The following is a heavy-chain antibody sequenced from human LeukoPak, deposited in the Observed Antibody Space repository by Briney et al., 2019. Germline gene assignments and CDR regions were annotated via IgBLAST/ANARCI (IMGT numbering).Heavy chain of an antibody. D-gene: IGHD3-16*01. CDR2: INPNSGGT. J-gene: IGHJ4*02. CDR1: GYTFTGYY. V-gene: IGHV1-2*02. Sequence: GASVKVSCKASGYTFTGYYMHWVRQAPGQGLEWMGWINPNSGGTKYAQKFQGRVTMTRDTSTSTAYMELNRLRSDDTAVYYCARGGQDGPLGGGYWGQGTLVTVSS. CDR3: ARGGQDGPLGGGY.